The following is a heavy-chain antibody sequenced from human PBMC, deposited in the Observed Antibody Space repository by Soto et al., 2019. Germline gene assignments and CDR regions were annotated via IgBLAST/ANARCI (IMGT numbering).Heavy chain of an antibody. V-gene: IGHV4-4*07. CDR2: IYTSGST. CDR3: AREYCSGGSCYSGDYYGMDV. CDR1: GGSISSYY. J-gene: IGHJ6*02. Sequence: KSSETLSLTCTVSGGSISSYYWSWIRQPAGKGLEWIGRIYTSGSTNYNPSLKSRVTMSVDTSKNQFSLKLSSVTAADTAVYYCAREYCSGGSCYSGDYYGMDVWGQGTTVTVSS. D-gene: IGHD2-15*01.